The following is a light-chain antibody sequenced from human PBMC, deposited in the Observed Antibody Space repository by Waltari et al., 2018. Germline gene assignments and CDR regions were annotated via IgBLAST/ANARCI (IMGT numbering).Light chain of an antibody. CDR2: IHN. V-gene: IGLV1-44*01. Sequence: QSVLTQPPSASGAPGQSVTISCSGSTSNIRSSTVNWYQQLPGTAPKLLISIHNERPSGVPDRFSGSTSGTSASLAISGLQSEDEADYYCAAWDDSLNAWVFGGGTKLTVL. J-gene: IGLJ3*02. CDR3: AAWDDSLNAWV. CDR1: TSNIRSST.